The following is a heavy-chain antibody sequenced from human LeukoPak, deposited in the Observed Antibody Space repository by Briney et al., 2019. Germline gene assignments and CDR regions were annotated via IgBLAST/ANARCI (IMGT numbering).Heavy chain of an antibody. D-gene: IGHD4-23*01. J-gene: IGHJ4*02. CDR3: ARIEDYGGNSVNY. CDR2: IYYSGST. V-gene: IGHV4-59*01. CDR1: GGSISSYY. Sequence: SSETLSLTCTVSGGSISSYYWSWLRQPPGKGLEWVGYIYYSGSTNYNPSLKSRVTISVDTSKNQSSLKLSSVTAADTAVYYCARIEDYGGNSVNYWGQGTLVTVSS.